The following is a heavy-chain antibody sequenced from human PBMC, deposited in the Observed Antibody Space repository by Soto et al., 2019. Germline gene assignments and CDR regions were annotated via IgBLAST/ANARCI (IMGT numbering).Heavy chain of an antibody. J-gene: IGHJ4*02. CDR2: VGSSGGGT. CDR3: ARDPSGSGPDFDC. Sequence: GGSLRLSCAASGFTFSSYGMSWVRQAPGKGLERVSNVGSSGGGTIYADTVKGRFTISRDNSKNTLYLQMNSLRVEDTAIYYCARDPSGSGPDFDCWGQGTLVTVSS. CDR1: GFTFSSYG. D-gene: IGHD3-10*01. V-gene: IGHV3-23*01.